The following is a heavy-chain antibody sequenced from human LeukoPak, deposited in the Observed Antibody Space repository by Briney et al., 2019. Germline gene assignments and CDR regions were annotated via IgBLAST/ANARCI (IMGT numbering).Heavy chain of an antibody. J-gene: IGHJ4*02. CDR2: IIPIFGTA. V-gene: IGHV1-69*05. Sequence: GASVKVSCTASGGTFSIYAISWVRQAPGQGLEWMGGIIPIFGTANYAQKFQGRVTITTDESTSTAYMELSSLRSEDTAVYYCARDGPEMATTSWGQGTLVTVSS. CDR1: GGTFSIYA. D-gene: IGHD5-24*01. CDR3: ARDGPEMATTS.